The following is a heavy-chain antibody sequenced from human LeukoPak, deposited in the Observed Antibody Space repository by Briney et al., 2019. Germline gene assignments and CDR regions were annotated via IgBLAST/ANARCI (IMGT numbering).Heavy chain of an antibody. Sequence: SGGSLRLSCAAPGFPFSNYAMSWVRQAPGKGLEWVANIKEDGSKKSYADSVKGRFTISRDNAKSSLYLQMNSLRAEDTALYYCATPADDYWGQGTLVTVSS. CDR1: GFPFSNYA. J-gene: IGHJ4*02. V-gene: IGHV3-7*01. CDR2: IKEDGSKK. CDR3: ATPADDY.